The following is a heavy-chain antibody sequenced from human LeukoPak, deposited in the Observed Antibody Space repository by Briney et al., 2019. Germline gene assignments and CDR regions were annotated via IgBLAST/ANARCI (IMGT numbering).Heavy chain of an antibody. Sequence: PSETLSLTCTVSGASISSYFWTWIRQPPGKGLEWIGYSGSTNYNPSLKSRVTMSVDTSKNQFSLRLTSVTAADTAMYYCARDTTWFDPWGLGTLVTVSS. J-gene: IGHJ5*02. D-gene: IGHD1-1*01. V-gene: IGHV4-59*01. CDR1: GASISSYF. CDR3: ARDTTWFDP. CDR2: SGST.